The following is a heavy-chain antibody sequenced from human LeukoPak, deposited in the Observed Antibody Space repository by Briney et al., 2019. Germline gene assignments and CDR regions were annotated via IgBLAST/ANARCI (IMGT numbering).Heavy chain of an antibody. CDR1: GYTFTSNY. J-gene: IGHJ4*02. Sequence: ASVKVSCKASGYTFTSNYIHRVRQAPGQGLEWMGMIYPRDGSTSYAQKFQGRVTVTRDTSTSTVHMELSGLRSEDTAVYYCARDQEGFDYWGQGTLVTVSS. V-gene: IGHV1-46*01. CDR3: ARDQEGFDY. CDR2: IYPRDGST.